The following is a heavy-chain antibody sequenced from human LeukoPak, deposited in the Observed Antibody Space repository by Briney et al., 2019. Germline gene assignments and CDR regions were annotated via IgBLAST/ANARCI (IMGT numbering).Heavy chain of an antibody. CDR2: IHHSGSN. Sequence: SETLSLTCAVYGGSFSSYYWSWIRQPPGKGLEWVGEIHHSGSNNYNPALKSRVTISVDTYKNQFSLKLSSVTAADTAVYYCARGPTRYDFWSGYYRDWGQGTLVTVSS. D-gene: IGHD3-3*01. CDR1: GGSFSSYY. J-gene: IGHJ4*02. CDR3: ARGPTRYDFWSGYYRD. V-gene: IGHV4-34*01.